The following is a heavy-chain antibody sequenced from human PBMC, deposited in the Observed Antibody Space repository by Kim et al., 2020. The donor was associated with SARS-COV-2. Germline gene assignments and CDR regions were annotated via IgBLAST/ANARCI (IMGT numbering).Heavy chain of an antibody. J-gene: IGHJ4*02. V-gene: IGHV3-48*02. CDR1: GFTFSSYS. CDR2: ISNSSSTI. D-gene: IGHD3-10*01. CDR3: ARVRTASGSCYN. Sequence: GGSLRLSCAASGFTFSSYSMNWVRLAPGKGLEWLSFISNSSSTIYYADSVKGRFTVSRDNVKNSLYLQMNGLRDEDTAVYYCARVRTASGSCYNWGQGTLVTVSS.